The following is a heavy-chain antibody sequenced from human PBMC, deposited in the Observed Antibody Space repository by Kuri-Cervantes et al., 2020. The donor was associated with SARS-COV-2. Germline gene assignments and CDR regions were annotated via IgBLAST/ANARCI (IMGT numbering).Heavy chain of an antibody. CDR1: GASFGGYY. V-gene: IGHV4-59*10. CDR3: ARAASTLTTNRYRDYFDY. Sequence: GSLRLSCAVYGASFGGYYWSWIRQPAGKGLGWIGRMYTRGSTNYNPSLKSRVTISVDTSRNQFSLKLSSVTAAETAVYYCARAASTLTTNRYRDYFDYWGQGTLVTVSS. D-gene: IGHD4-11*01. J-gene: IGHJ4*02. CDR2: MYTRGST.